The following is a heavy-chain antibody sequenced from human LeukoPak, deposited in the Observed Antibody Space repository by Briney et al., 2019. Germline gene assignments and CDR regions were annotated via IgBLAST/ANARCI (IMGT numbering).Heavy chain of an antibody. CDR1: GGSINTNGHY. CDR3: ARHFDF. V-gene: IGHV4-39*01. Sequence: SETLSLTCPVSGGSINTNGHYWGWIRQSRGKGLEWIGSISYSGTTYYNPSLRSRVTISADTSKGQFSLKLRCVTAADTAIYFCARHFDFWGQGTTVTVSS. J-gene: IGHJ6*02. CDR2: ISYSGTT.